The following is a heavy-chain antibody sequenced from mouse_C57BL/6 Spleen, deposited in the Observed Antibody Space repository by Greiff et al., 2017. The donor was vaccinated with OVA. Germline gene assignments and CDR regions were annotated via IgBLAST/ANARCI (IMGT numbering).Heavy chain of an antibody. CDR1: GYTFTDYN. D-gene: IGHD4-1*01. Sequence: EVMLVESGPELVKPGASVKMSCKASGYTFTDYNMHWVKQSHGKSLEWIGYINPNNGGTSYNQKFKGKATLTVNKSSSTAYMELRSLTSEDSAVYYCARGQLTGTLAYWGQGTLVTVSA. J-gene: IGHJ3*01. CDR2: INPNNGGT. CDR3: ARGQLTGTLAY. V-gene: IGHV1-22*01.